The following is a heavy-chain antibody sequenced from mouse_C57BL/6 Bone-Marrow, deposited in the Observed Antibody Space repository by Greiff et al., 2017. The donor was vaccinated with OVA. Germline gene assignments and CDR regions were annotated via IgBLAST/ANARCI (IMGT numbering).Heavy chain of an antibody. Sequence: VKLQQPGAELVMPGASVKLSCKASGYTFTSYWMHWVKQRPGQGLEWIGEIDPSDSYTNYNRKFKGKSTLTVDKSSSTAYMQLSSLTSEDSAVYYCAREGLWLPYWYFDVWGTGTTVTVSS. D-gene: IGHD2-2*01. CDR2: IDPSDSYT. CDR1: GYTFTSYW. J-gene: IGHJ1*03. V-gene: IGHV1-69*01. CDR3: AREGLWLPYWYFDV.